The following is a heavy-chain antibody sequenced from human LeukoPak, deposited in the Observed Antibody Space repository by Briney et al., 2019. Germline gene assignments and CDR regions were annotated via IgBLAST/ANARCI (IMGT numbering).Heavy chain of an antibody. J-gene: IGHJ4*02. D-gene: IGHD4-11*01. V-gene: IGHV3-23*01. Sequence: GGSLRLSCSASGFTFSSYAMSWVRQAPGKGLEWVSAISGSGGSTYYADSVKGRFTISRDNSKDTLYLQMNSLRAEDTAVYYCAKNGGWLYSNYYFDYWGQGTLVTVSS. CDR2: ISGSGGST. CDR1: GFTFSSYA. CDR3: AKNGGWLYSNYYFDY.